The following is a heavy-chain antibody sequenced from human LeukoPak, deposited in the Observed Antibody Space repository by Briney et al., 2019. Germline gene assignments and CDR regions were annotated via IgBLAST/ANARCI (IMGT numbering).Heavy chain of an antibody. CDR2: ISYDGSNK. V-gene: IGHV3-30*03. Sequence: GGSLRLSCAASGFTFSAHWMSWVRQAPGKGLEWVAVISYDGSNKYYADSVKGRFTISRDNSKNTLYLQMNSLRAEDTAVYYCARDLGSSWFCDYWGQGTLVTVSS. D-gene: IGHD6-13*01. CDR3: ARDLGSSWFCDY. CDR1: GFTFSAHW. J-gene: IGHJ4*02.